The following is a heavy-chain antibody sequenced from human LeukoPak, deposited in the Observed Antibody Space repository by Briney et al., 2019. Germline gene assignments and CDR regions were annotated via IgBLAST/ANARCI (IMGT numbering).Heavy chain of an antibody. V-gene: IGHV4-34*01. J-gene: IGHJ6*04. CDR2: INHSGST. CDR1: GGSFSGYY. D-gene: IGHD3-3*01. CDR3: AGGPRDLSIFGVVTAPNPGMDV. Sequence: SETPSLTCAVYGGSFSGYYWSWIRQPPGKGLEWIGEINHSGSTNYNPSLKSRVTISVDTSKNQFSLKLSSVTAADTAVYYCAGGPRDLSIFGVVTAPNPGMDVWGKGTTVTVSS.